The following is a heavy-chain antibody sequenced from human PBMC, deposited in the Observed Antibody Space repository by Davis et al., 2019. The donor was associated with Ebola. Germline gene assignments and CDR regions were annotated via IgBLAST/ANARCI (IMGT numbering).Heavy chain of an antibody. D-gene: IGHD2-21*01. Sequence: AASVKVSCKASGNTFSNVHMRWVRQAPGQGLEWMGIIKHSGETIYAQKFQGRVTMTRDTSTSTDYMELSSLTSEDTAVYYCAQEGESTFLFDYWGQGTLVSVSS. J-gene: IGHJ4*02. V-gene: IGHV1-46*01. CDR3: AQEGESTFLFDY. CDR2: IKHSGET. CDR1: GNTFSNVH.